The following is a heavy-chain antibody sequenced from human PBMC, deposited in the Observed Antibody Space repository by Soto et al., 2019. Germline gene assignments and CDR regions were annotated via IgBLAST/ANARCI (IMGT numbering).Heavy chain of an antibody. CDR2: ISGRSTDT. Sequence: PGGSLRLSCATSGFTLRNYAMSWVRQAPGKGLEWVSSISGRSTDTYYADSVKGRFTISRDNSKNMMYLQMNSLRAEDTAVYYCAKNRGLQYYFDYWGQGTLVTVSS. V-gene: IGHV3-23*01. CDR1: GFTLRNYA. J-gene: IGHJ4*02. CDR3: AKNRGLQYYFDY.